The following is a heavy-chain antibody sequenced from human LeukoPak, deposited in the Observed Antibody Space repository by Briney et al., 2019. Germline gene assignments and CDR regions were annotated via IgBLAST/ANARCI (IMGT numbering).Heavy chain of an antibody. CDR3: ARSLPYGTTWYGRSDF. Sequence: GGSLRLSWAASGFPFNAYWMTWVRQAPGKGLEWVANIRQDGDTKYYVDSVKGRFTISRDNAMNSLYLQMNSLRAEDTAIYYCARSLPYGTTWYGRSDFWGQGTLVTVSS. V-gene: IGHV3-7*03. D-gene: IGHD6-13*01. CDR1: GFPFNAYW. J-gene: IGHJ4*02. CDR2: IRQDGDTK.